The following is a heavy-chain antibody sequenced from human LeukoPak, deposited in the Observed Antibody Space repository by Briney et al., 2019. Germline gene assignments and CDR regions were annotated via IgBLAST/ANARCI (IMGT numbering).Heavy chain of an antibody. CDR3: ASLWGYCSGGSCYPQARDAFDI. Sequence: PGGSLRLSCAASGFTFSSYAMTWVRQAPGKGLEWVSSISGSGGSTYYADSVKGRFTISRDNSKNTLYLQMNSLRAEDTAVYYCASLWGYCSGGSCYPQARDAFDIWGQGTMVTVSS. J-gene: IGHJ3*02. CDR1: GFTFSSYA. D-gene: IGHD2-15*01. CDR2: ISGSGGST. V-gene: IGHV3-23*01.